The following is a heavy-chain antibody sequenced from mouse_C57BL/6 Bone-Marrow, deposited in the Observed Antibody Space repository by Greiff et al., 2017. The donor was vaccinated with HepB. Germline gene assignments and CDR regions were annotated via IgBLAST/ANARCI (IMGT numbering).Heavy chain of an antibody. D-gene: IGHD1-1*01. CDR1: GYTFTSYW. CDR2: IYPGSGST. J-gene: IGHJ1*03. V-gene: IGHV1-55*01. CDR3: ACSIHYGSSYYWYCDF. Sequence: QVQLQQPGAELVKPGASVKMSCKASGYTFTSYWITWVKQRPGQGLEWIGDIYPGSGSTNYNEKFKSKATLTVDTSSSTAYMQLSSLTSEDSAVYYCACSIHYGSSYYWYCDFGGTGTTVTVSA.